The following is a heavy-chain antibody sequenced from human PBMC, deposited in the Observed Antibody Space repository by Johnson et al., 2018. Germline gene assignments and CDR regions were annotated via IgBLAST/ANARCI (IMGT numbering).Heavy chain of an antibody. CDR3: ARGHKGLGV. Sequence: VQLQESGGGLVQPGGSLRLCCAASGLIFGDFWMSWVRQAPGRGLEWVAYINQDGSEQYYMDSMKGRFTISRDNARDSLYLQMNSLRDEDTAVYYCARGHKGLGVWGQGTTVTVSS. V-gene: IGHV3-7*01. J-gene: IGHJ6*02. CDR1: GLIFGDFW. CDR2: INQDGSEQ.